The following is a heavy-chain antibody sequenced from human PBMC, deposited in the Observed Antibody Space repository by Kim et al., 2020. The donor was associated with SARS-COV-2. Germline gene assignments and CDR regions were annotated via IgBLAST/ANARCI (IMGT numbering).Heavy chain of an antibody. Sequence: ASVKVSCKASGYSFTSYYMHWVRQAPGRGLEWMAIINPSDGSTNYAQKFQGRVTMTRDTSTSTVYMEVSSLSSEDTAVYYCSRGFHGSVDYWGQGTLVTVSS. CDR1: GYSFTSYY. V-gene: IGHV1-46*03. J-gene: IGHJ4*02. CDR2: INPSDGST. CDR3: SRGFHGSVDY. D-gene: IGHD3-10*01.